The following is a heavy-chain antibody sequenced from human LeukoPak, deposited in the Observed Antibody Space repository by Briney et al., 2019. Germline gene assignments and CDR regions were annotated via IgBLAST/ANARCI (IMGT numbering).Heavy chain of an antibody. Sequence: SETLSLTCAVYGGSFSGYYWSWIRQPPGKGLEWIGEINHSGSTNYNPSLKSRVTISVDTSKNQFSLKLTSVTAADTAVYYCARGRYGTITRGWFDPWGQGTLVTVSS. CDR3: ARGRYGTITRGWFDP. V-gene: IGHV4-34*01. CDR1: GGSFSGYY. D-gene: IGHD1/OR15-1a*01. J-gene: IGHJ5*02. CDR2: INHSGST.